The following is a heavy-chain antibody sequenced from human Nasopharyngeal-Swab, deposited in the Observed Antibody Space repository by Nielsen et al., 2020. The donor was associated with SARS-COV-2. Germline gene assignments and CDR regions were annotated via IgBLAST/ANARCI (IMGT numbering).Heavy chain of an antibody. CDR3: ARDPVYDYVWGSYRIDAFDI. CDR2: IYHSGST. Sequence: SEILSLTCAVSGGSISSSNWWSWVRQPPGKGLEWIGEIYHSGSTNYNPSLKSRVTISVDKSKNQFSLKLSSVTAADTAVYYCARDPVYDYVWGSYRIDAFDIWGQGTMVTVSS. CDR1: GGSISSSNW. D-gene: IGHD3-16*02. J-gene: IGHJ3*02. V-gene: IGHV4-4*02.